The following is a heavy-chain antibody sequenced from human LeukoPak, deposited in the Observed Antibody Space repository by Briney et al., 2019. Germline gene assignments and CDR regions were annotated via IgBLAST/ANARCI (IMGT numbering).Heavy chain of an antibody. CDR3: RGELLWFGELLTGMHAFDI. J-gene: IGHJ3*02. D-gene: IGHD3-10*01. CDR1: GFTFSSYA. V-gene: IGHV3-23*01. CDR2: ISGSGGST. Sequence: GGSLRLSCAASGFTFSSYAMSWVRQAPGKGLEWVSAISGSGGSTYNADSVKGRFTISRDNSKNTLYLQMNSLRAEDTAVYYCRGELLWFGELLTGMHAFDIWGQGTMVTVSS.